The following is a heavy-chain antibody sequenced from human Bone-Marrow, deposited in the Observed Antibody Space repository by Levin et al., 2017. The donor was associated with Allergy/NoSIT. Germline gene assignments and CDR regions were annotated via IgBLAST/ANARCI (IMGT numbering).Heavy chain of an antibody. CDR1: GFTFSTYA. CDR3: AKDRVETVMAQFDY. D-gene: IGHD5-18*01. CDR2: ISGSGAKR. Sequence: GESLKISCAVSGFTFSTYAMSWVRQAPGKGLEWVSSISGSGAKRYYADSVKGRFTISRDSSKNTLDLQMNILRAEDTAVYYCAKDRVETVMAQFDYWGQGALVTVSS. V-gene: IGHV3-23*01. J-gene: IGHJ4*02.